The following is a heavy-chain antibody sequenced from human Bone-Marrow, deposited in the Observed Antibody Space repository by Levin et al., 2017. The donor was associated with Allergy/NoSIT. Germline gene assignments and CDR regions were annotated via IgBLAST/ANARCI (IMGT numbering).Heavy chain of an antibody. V-gene: IGHV5-51*01. J-gene: IGHJ3*01. CDR1: EYSFSTFW. Sequence: KVSCQASEYSFSTFWLGWVRQVPGKGLEWMGNIYPRDSDTIYSPTFQGQVTLSVDESINTAYLKWNSLKASDTATYYCARRGHRYSYTFDFWGQGTMVTVSS. CDR3: ARRGHRYSYTFDF. D-gene: IGHD5-18*01. CDR2: IYPRDSDT.